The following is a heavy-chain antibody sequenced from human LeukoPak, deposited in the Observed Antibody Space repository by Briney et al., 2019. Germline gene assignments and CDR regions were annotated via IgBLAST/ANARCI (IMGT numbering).Heavy chain of an antibody. Sequence: PSETLSLTCTVSGYSISSGYYWGWIRQPPGKGLEWIGSIYHSGSTYYNPSLKSRVTISVDTSKNQFSLKLSSVTAADTAVYYCATTKWIQLWFRFDYWGQGTLVTVSP. CDR1: GYSISSGYY. J-gene: IGHJ4*02. D-gene: IGHD5-18*01. CDR2: IYHSGST. V-gene: IGHV4-38-2*02. CDR3: ATTKWIQLWFRFDY.